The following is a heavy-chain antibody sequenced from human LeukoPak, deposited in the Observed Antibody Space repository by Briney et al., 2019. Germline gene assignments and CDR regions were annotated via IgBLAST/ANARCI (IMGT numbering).Heavy chain of an antibody. CDR2: IYYSGST. CDR1: GGSISSYY. D-gene: IGHD3-10*01. CDR3: AREDFYGSGSLDY. Sequence: SETLSLTCTVSGGSISSYYWSWIRQPPGKGLEWIGYIYYSGSTNYNPSLKSRVTISVDTSKNQFSLKLSSVTAADTAVYYCAREDFYGSGSLDYWGQGTLVTVSS. J-gene: IGHJ4*02. V-gene: IGHV4-59*01.